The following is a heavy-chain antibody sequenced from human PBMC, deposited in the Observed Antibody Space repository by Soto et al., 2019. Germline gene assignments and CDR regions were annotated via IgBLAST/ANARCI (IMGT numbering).Heavy chain of an antibody. J-gene: IGHJ5*02. CDR2: IIPIFGTA. V-gene: IGHV1-69*13. CDR3: ARAYDFGVVIVPWFDP. D-gene: IGHD3-3*01. CDR1: GGTFSSYG. Sequence: GASVKVSCKASGGTFSSYGISRVRQAPGQGLEWMGGIIPIFGTANYAQKFQGRVTITADESTSTAYMELSSLRSEDTAVYYCARAYDFGVVIVPWFDPWGQGTLVTVSS.